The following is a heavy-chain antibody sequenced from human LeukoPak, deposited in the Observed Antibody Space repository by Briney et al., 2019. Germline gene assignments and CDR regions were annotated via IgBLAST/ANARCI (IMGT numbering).Heavy chain of an antibody. D-gene: IGHD2-21*01. CDR3: AKDRDWNY. CDR2: ISGSGGST. Sequence: QTGGSLRLSCDSSGFTFSSYGMSWVRQAPGKGLEWVSAISGSGGSTYYADSVKGRFTISRDNSKNTLYLQMNSLRAEDTAVYYCAKDRDWNYWGQGTLVTVSS. CDR1: GFTFSSYG. V-gene: IGHV3-23*01. J-gene: IGHJ4*02.